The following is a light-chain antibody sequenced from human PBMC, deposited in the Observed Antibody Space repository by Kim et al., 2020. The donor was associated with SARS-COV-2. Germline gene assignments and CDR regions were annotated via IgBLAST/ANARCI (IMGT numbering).Light chain of an antibody. CDR2: KDK. J-gene: IGLJ3*02. CDR1: ILAKKY. V-gene: IGLV3-27*01. CDR3: YSAADKNLVV. Sequence: SYELTQPSSVSVSPGQTVIITCSGDILAKKYARWLQQKPGQAPVLVIYKDKERPSGVSERFSGSTSGTTVTLSISEAQVEDEAEYYCYSAADKNLVVFGGGTKVTVL.